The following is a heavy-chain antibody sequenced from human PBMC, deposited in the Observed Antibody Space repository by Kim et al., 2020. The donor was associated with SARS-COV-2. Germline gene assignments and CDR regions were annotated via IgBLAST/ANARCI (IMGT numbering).Heavy chain of an antibody. CDR3: ARDARLATANWFDP. CDR1: GFTFSSYA. D-gene: IGHD6-25*01. Sequence: GGSLRLSCAASGFTFSSYAMHWVRQAPGKGLEWVAVISYDGSNKYYADSVKGRFTISRDNSKNTLYLQMNSLRAEDTAVYYCARDARLATANWFDPWGQGTLVTVSS. J-gene: IGHJ5*02. V-gene: IGHV3-30*04. CDR2: ISYDGSNK.